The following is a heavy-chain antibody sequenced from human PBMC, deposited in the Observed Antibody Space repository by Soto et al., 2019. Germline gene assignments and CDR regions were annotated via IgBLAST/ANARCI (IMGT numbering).Heavy chain of an antibody. D-gene: IGHD4-17*01. CDR1: GYAVTCYY. CDR2: INPNSGGT. J-gene: IGHJ5*02. Sequence: ASVLVPCPASGYAVTCYYMHWARQAPGHGLAWMGWINPNSGGTNYAQKFQGGVTMTPDTSIRTAYVELSSLRSDDTAVYYCASGRYNTVTGRVRFYTCGQGTLETVAS. CDR3: ASGRYNTVTGRVRFYT. V-gene: IGHV1-2*02.